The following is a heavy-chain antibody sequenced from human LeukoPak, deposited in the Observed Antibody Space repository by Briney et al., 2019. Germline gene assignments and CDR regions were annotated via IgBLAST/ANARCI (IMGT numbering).Heavy chain of an antibody. CDR2: INHSGST. Sequence: SETLSLTCAVYGGSFSGYYWSWIRQPPGKGLEWIGEINHSGSTNYNPSLKSRVTISVDTSKNQFSLKLSSVTAADTAVYYCARDDGYCSSTSCYSFEVQGWFDPWGQGTLVTVSS. CDR3: ARDDGYCSSTSCYSFEVQGWFDP. V-gene: IGHV4-34*01. D-gene: IGHD2-2*03. CDR1: GGSFSGYY. J-gene: IGHJ5*02.